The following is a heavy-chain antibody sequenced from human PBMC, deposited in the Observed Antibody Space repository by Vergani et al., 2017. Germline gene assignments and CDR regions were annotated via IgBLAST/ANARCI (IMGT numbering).Heavy chain of an antibody. J-gene: IGHJ4*02. V-gene: IGHV3-30*02. CDR1: GFSVSNSG. CDR3: ANEGSANRIRGWLDH. Sequence: QVQLVESGGGVVQPGGSLRLSCVASGFSVSNSGMHWVRQTPGKGLEWVAFIQYDGSDIFYADFVEGRFTISRDTSKNSLYLQMRSLRFDDTAVYYCANEGSANRIRGWLDHWGQGALVTVSS. CDR2: IQYDGSDI. D-gene: IGHD3-10*01.